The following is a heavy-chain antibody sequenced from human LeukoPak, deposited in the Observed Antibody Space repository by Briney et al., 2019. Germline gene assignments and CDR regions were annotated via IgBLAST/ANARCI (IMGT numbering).Heavy chain of an antibody. D-gene: IGHD5-18*01. J-gene: IGHJ4*02. CDR3: AKFQYLYSYGCLDY. CDR2: INPSGGST. V-gene: IGHV1-46*01. CDR1: GFTFTNYN. Sequence: ASVKVSCKASGFTFTNYNLHWVRQAPGQRLEWMGIINPSGGSTNYAQNFQGRVTMTRDTSTSTVYMELSSLRAEDTAVYYCAKFQYLYSYGCLDYWGQGTPVTVSS.